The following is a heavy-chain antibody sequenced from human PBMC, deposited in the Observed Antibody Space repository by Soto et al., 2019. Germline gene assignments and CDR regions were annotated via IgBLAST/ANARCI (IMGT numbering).Heavy chain of an antibody. D-gene: IGHD3-10*01. CDR2: ISGNGETT. CDR1: GFTFNTHA. Sequence: EVQVLESGGGLLQPGGSLRLSCVASGFTFNTHAMTWVRQGPGMGLEWTSSISGNGETTYYADSVKGRFTVSRDNSKNTLYLQMNSPRVEETAKYYFVKEWSCNKCPCMAVWGQGTTVTVSS. CDR3: VKEWSCNKCPCMAV. V-gene: IGHV3-23*01. J-gene: IGHJ6*02.